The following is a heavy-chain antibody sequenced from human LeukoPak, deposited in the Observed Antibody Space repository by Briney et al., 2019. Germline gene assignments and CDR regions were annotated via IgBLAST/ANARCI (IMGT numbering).Heavy chain of an antibody. D-gene: IGHD2-8*01. Sequence: PGGSLRLSCVASGFTFRSYGMHWVRQAPGQGLEWVSVISDSGDYTSYADSVRGRFTISRDNSRNTLYLQMISLRPEDTAVYYCAKDTSIGKYCTNGVCSPFDYWGQGTLVTVSS. J-gene: IGHJ4*02. CDR2: ISDSGDYT. V-gene: IGHV3-23*01. CDR1: GFTFRSYG. CDR3: AKDTSIGKYCTNGVCSPFDY.